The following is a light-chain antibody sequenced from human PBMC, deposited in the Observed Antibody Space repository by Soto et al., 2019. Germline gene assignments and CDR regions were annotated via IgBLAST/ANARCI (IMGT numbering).Light chain of an antibody. CDR3: QQYNNWPPWT. CDR1: QSVSNN. CDR2: DAS. V-gene: IGKV3-15*01. Sequence: EIVMTQSPATLSVSPGERATLSCRASQSVSNNLAWYQQKPGQAPRLLIYDASTRATGIPARFSGSGSGTEFTLTLSSLQSEDFAVYYCQQYNNWPPWTCGQGTKVEIK. J-gene: IGKJ1*01.